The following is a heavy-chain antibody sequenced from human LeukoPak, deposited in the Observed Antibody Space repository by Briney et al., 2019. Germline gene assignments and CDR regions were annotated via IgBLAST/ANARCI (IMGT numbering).Heavy chain of an antibody. Sequence: SETLSLTCTVSGGSISSSSYYWGWIRQPPGKGLEWIGSIYYSGSTYYNPSLKSRVTISVDTSKNQFSLKLSSVTAADTAVYYCARPVRNNWFDSWGQGTLVTVSS. J-gene: IGHJ5*01. D-gene: IGHD4-23*01. CDR1: GGSISSSSYY. V-gene: IGHV4-39*01. CDR2: IYYSGST. CDR3: ARPVRNNWFDS.